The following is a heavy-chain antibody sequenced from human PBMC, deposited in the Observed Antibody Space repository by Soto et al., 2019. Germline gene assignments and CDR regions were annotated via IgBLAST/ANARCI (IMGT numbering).Heavy chain of an antibody. CDR1: GYSFTSYW. D-gene: IGHD4-4*01. Sequence: GESLKSSCKGSGYSFTSYWIGWVRQMPGKGLEWMGIIYPGDSDTRYSPSFQGQVTISADKSISTAYLQWSSLKASDTAMYYCARGGLQYSYYHYYGMAGWGQGSTVTVSS. CDR2: IYPGDSDT. CDR3: ARGGLQYSYYHYYGMAG. J-gene: IGHJ6*02. V-gene: IGHV5-51*01.